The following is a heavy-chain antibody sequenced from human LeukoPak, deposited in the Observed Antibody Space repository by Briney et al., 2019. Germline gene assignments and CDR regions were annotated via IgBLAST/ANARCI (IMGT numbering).Heavy chain of an antibody. J-gene: IGHJ4*02. V-gene: IGHV3-23*01. CDR3: AKVPSFSAYNWNYHAGFDY. D-gene: IGHD1-7*01. CDR2: ISGSGGST. CDR1: GFTFSSYA. Sequence: GGSLRLSCAASGFTFSSYAMSWVRQAPGKGLEWVSAISGSGGSTYYVDSVKGRFTISRDNSKNTLYLQMNSLRAGDTAVYYCAKVPSFSAYNWNYHAGFDYWGQGTLVTVSS.